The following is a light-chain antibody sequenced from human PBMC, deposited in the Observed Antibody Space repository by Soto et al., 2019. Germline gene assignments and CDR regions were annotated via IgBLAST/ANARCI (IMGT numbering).Light chain of an antibody. Sequence: ESVLTQAPAALSKTPGERATLSRRASQSVSSYLAWYQQKPGQAPRLLIYDASNRATGIPARFSGSGSGTDFTLTISSLEPEDFAVYYCQQRSNWPALTFGGGTKVDIK. V-gene: IGKV3-11*01. J-gene: IGKJ4*01. CDR1: QSVSSY. CDR3: QQRSNWPALT. CDR2: DAS.